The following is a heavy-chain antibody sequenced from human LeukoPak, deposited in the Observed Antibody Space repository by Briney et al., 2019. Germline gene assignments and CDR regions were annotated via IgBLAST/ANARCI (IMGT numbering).Heavy chain of an antibody. Sequence: SETLSLTCAVYGGSISGYYWSWMRQTPGERLEWIGDINQSGSTTYNPSLKSRVTILVDTSKNQFSLELTSVTAADTAVYYCARDYGDSRNYNWFDPWGQGTLVTVSS. J-gene: IGHJ5*02. CDR3: ARDYGDSRNYNWFDP. CDR2: INQSGST. CDR1: GGSISGYY. D-gene: IGHD4-17*01. V-gene: IGHV4-34*01.